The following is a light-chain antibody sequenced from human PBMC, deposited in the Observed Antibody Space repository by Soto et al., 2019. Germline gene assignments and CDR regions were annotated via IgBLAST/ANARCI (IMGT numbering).Light chain of an antibody. Sequence: DIQMTQSPSTLSASVGDRVTITCRASQSIRSWLAWYQQKPGKAPQLLIYDASNVESGVPSRFSGSRSGTEFTLTISSLQPDDFATYYCQQYDSFSKTFGRGTKVEVK. J-gene: IGKJ1*01. CDR1: QSIRSW. CDR3: QQYDSFSKT. V-gene: IGKV1-5*01. CDR2: DAS.